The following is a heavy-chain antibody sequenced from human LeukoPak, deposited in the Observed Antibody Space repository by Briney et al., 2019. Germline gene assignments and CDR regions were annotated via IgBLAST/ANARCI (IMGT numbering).Heavy chain of an antibody. CDR1: GFTFPSSW. CDR3: AKDLGWLQFDY. V-gene: IGHV3-7*05. J-gene: IGHJ4*02. CDR2: VSPDGSVK. Sequence: GGSLRLSCAASGFTFPSSWMRWVRQAPGKGLEWVAHVSPDGSVKAYVDSVRGRFAISRDNAENSLFLQINSLRAEDTAVYYCAKDLGWLQFDYWGQGDLVTVSS. D-gene: IGHD5-24*01.